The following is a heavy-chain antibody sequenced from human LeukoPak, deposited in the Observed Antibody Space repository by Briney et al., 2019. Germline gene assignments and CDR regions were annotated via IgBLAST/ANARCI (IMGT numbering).Heavy chain of an antibody. CDR2: IYTGGNT. CDR1: GFIVSSSY. D-gene: IGHD3-10*01. J-gene: IGHJ5*01. CDR3: ARARGYSWIDS. V-gene: IGHV3-53*01. Sequence: GGSLRLSCAASGFIVSSSYMSWVRQAPGKGLEWVSVIYTGGNTYYADSVKGRFTVSRDDSKNTLYLQMNSLRAEDTAVYYCARARGYSWIDSWGQGTLVTDSS.